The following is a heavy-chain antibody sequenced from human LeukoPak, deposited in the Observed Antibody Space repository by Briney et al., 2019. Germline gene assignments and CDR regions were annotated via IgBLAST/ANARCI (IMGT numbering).Heavy chain of an antibody. V-gene: IGHV3-23*01. CDR1: GFSFSIYA. D-gene: IGHD6-13*01. J-gene: IGHJ4*02. CDR3: ARAESSNCLDY. CDR2: IIGNGRDI. Sequence: GGSLRLSCAASGFSFSIYAMNWVRQAPGKGLEWVSLIIGNGRDIRYADSVKGRFTISRDNSKKTVYLQMNSPRAEDTAIYFCARAESSNCLDYWGQGTLVTVSS.